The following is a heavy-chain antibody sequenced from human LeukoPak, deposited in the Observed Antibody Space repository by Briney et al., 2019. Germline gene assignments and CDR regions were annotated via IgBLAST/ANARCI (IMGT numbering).Heavy chain of an antibody. D-gene: IGHD3-3*01. CDR1: GGSFSGYY. V-gene: IGHV4-34*01. Sequence: SETLSLTCAVYGGSFSGYYWSRIRQPPGKGLEWIGEINHSGSTNYNPSLKSRVTISVDTSKNQFSLKLSSVTAADTAVYYCARGRVDYDFWSVKVAFDIWGQGTMVTASS. J-gene: IGHJ3*02. CDR3: ARGRVDYDFWSVKVAFDI. CDR2: INHSGST.